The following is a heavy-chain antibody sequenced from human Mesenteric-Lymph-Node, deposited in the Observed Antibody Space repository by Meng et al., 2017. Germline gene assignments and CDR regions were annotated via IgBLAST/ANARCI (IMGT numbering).Heavy chain of an antibody. V-gene: IGHV3-23*01. CDR3: AKVRADIVVVVAATCFDY. CDR1: GFTFSSYA. CDR2: ISGSGGST. D-gene: IGHD2-15*01. Sequence: GGSLRLSCAASGFTFSSYAMNWVRQAPGKGLEWVSAISGSGGSTYYADSVKGRFTISRDNSKNTLYLQMNSLRAEDTAVYYCAKVRADIVVVVAATCFDYWGQGTLVTVSS. J-gene: IGHJ4*02.